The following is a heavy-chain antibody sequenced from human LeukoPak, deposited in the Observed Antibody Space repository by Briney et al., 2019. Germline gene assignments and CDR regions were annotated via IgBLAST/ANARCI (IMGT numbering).Heavy chain of an antibody. CDR1: GGTFSSYA. CDR3: ARDPNSGGYYQMDY. V-gene: IGHV1-69*05. D-gene: IGHD1-26*01. J-gene: IGHJ4*02. CDR2: IIPIFRTA. Sequence: GASVKVSCKASGGTFSSYAISWVRQAPGQGLESMGGIIPIFRTANCAQKFQGRVTITTDESTSTAYMELSSLRSEDTGVYYCARDPNSGGYYQMDYWGQGTLVTVSS.